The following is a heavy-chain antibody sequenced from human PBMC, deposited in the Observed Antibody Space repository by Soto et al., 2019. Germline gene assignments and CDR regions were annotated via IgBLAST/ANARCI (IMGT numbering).Heavy chain of an antibody. V-gene: IGHV3-74*01. Sequence: PWGSLRLSCEGFGFTVRRYWVHWVRQAPGKGLVWVSRVNNDGSETIYADSVKGRFTISRDNAKNTLYLQMNSLRAEDTAVYYCASDGPGIPAAGTPFDYWGQGTLLTVSS. CDR2: VNNDGSET. D-gene: IGHD6-13*01. J-gene: IGHJ4*02. CDR3: ASDGPGIPAAGTPFDY. CDR1: GFTVRRYW.